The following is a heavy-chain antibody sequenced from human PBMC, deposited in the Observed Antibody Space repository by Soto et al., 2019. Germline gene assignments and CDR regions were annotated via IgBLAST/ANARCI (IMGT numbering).Heavy chain of an antibody. V-gene: IGHV1-69*02. Sequence: ASVKVSCKASGGTFSSYTISWVRQAPGQGLEWMGRIIPYNGIANYAQKLQGRVTMTTDTSTSTAYMELRSLRSDDTAVYYCARGTKAGYFDYWGQGTLVTVSS. CDR3: ARGTKAGYFDY. J-gene: IGHJ4*02. CDR2: IIPYNGIA. D-gene: IGHD2-8*01. CDR1: GGTFSSYT.